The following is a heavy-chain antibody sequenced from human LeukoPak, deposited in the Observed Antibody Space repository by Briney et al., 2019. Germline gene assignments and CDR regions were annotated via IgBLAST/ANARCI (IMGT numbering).Heavy chain of an antibody. V-gene: IGHV1-69*04. CDR1: GGTFSIYA. Sequence: ASVKVSCKASGGTFSIYAISWVRQAPGQGLDWMGRIIPILGIANYAQKFQGRVTITADKSTSTAYMELSSLRSEDTAVYYCARTSDYLYWYFDLWGRGTLVTVSS. CDR2: IIPILGIA. CDR3: ARTSDYLYWYFDL. D-gene: IGHD4-17*01. J-gene: IGHJ2*01.